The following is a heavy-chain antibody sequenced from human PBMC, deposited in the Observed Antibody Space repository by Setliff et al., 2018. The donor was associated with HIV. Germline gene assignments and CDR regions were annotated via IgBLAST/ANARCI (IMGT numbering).Heavy chain of an antibody. CDR1: GGSIRSHY. Sequence: SETLSLTCSVSGGSIRSHYWSWIRQAPGKGLQWLGNVYYRAKTGATTDHNPSLRSRISISLDVSKNQLSLRLRSVTAAETAIYYGARDVAPPLAGDVWSGNGLWGQGTQVTVSS. CDR2: VYYRAKTGATT. CDR3: ARDVAPPLAGDVWSGNGL. J-gene: IGHJ4*02. D-gene: IGHD3-3*01. V-gene: IGHV4-59*11.